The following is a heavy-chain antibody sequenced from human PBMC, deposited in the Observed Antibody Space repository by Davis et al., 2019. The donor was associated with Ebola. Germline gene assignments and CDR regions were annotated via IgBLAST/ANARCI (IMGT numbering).Heavy chain of an antibody. CDR1: GFTVSSNY. Sequence: GESLKISCAASGFTVSSNYMSWVRQAPGKGLEWVSAISGSGGSTYYADSVKGRFTISRDNSKNTLYLQMNSLRAEDTAVYYCASGSYPAHWFDPWGQGTLVTVSS. J-gene: IGHJ5*02. CDR2: ISGSGGST. D-gene: IGHD1-26*01. V-gene: IGHV3-23*01. CDR3: ASGSYPAHWFDP.